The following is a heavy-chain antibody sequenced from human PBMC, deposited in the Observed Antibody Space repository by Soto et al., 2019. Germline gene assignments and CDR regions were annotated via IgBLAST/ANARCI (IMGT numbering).Heavy chain of an antibody. CDR3: AREVPDVSSWYWFDP. V-gene: IGHV4-30-4*01. CDR2: IYYSGST. J-gene: IGHJ5*02. Sequence: SETLSLTCTVSGSSISSGDYYWSWIRQPPGKGLEWIGYIYYSGSTYYNPSLKSRVTISVDTSKNQFSLKLSSVTAADTAVYYCAREVPDVSSWYWFDPWGQGTLVTV. D-gene: IGHD6-13*01. CDR1: GSSISSGDYY.